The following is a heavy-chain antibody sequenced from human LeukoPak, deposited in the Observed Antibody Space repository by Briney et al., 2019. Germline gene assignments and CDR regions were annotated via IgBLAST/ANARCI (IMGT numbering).Heavy chain of an antibody. J-gene: IGHJ4*02. CDR1: GFTFSSYS. V-gene: IGHV3-21*01. Sequence: GGSLRLSCAASGFTFSSYSMNWVRQAPGKGLEWVSSISSSSSYIYYADSVKGRFTISRDNAKNSLYLQMNSLRAEDTAVYYCARDRRSSTSCFNDYWGQGTLVTVSS. CDR3: ARDRRSSTSCFNDY. CDR2: ISSSSSYI. D-gene: IGHD2-2*01.